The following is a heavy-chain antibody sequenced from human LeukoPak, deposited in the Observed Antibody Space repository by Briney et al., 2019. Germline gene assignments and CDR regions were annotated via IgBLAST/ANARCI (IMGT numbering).Heavy chain of an antibody. CDR3: AKAPPSSYYYYYGMDV. J-gene: IGHJ6*02. CDR1: GFTFSSYA. V-gene: IGHV3-23*01. CDR2: ISGSGGST. D-gene: IGHD6-13*01. Sequence: PGGSLRLSCAASGFTFSSYAMSWVPQAPGKGLEWVSAISGSGGSTYYADSVKGRFTISRDNSKNTLYLQVNSLRAEDTAVYHCAKAPPSSYYYYYGMDVWGQGTTVTVSS.